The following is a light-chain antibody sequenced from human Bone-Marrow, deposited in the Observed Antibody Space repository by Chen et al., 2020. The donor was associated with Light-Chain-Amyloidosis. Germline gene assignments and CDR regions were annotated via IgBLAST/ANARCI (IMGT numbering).Light chain of an antibody. CDR3: QQTVGFPLT. CDR1: QGVSGW. CDR2: SAS. Sequence: DIQMTQSPSSVSASVGDRVTITCRASQGVSGWFTWYQENPETPPKLLIYSASSLQSGGPSRFSGSGSGTDFTLTITSLQPENIATYDCQQTVGFPLTYGGGTKVEIQ. J-gene: IGKJ4*01. V-gene: IGKV1-12*01.